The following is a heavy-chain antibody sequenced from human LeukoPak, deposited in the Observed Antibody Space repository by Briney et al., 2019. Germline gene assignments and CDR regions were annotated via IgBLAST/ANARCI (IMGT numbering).Heavy chain of an antibody. V-gene: IGHV1-46*01. D-gene: IGHD6-13*01. CDR1: GYTFTSYY. CDR2: INPSGGST. CDR3: ARGGVSSSWHFALYYYYMDV. J-gene: IGHJ6*03. Sequence: ASVKVSCKASGYTFTSYYMHWVRQAPGQGLEWMGIINPSGGSTSYAQKFQGRVTMTRDMSTSTVYMELSSLRSEDTAVYYCARGGVSSSWHFALYYYYMDVWGKGTTVTVSS.